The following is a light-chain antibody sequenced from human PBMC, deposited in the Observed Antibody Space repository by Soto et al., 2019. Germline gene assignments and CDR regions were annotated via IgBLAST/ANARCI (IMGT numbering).Light chain of an antibody. CDR3: QQYASSPYT. V-gene: IGKV3-20*01. Sequence: EVVLTQSPGTLSLSPGERATLSCRASQIFSSTSLAWYQQKPGQAPRLLIYGASRRATGIPDRFSGRESGTDFTLTITTLEPEDSAVYFCQQYASSPYTFGQGTKVEIK. CDR1: QIFSSTS. J-gene: IGKJ2*01. CDR2: GAS.